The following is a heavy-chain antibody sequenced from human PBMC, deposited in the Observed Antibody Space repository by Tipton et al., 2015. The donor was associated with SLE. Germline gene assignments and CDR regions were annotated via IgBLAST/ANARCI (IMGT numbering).Heavy chain of an antibody. J-gene: IGHJ5*02. D-gene: IGHD1-1*01. V-gene: IGHV4-34*01. Sequence: TLSLTCAVYGGSFSGYYWSWIRQPPGKGLEWIGEINHSGSTNYNPSLKSRLTISVDTSKNQFSLKLSSVTAADTAVYYCAIHRGNNWFRGWFDPWGQGTLVTVSS. CDR1: GGSFSGYY. CDR2: INHSGST. CDR3: AIHRGNNWFRGWFDP.